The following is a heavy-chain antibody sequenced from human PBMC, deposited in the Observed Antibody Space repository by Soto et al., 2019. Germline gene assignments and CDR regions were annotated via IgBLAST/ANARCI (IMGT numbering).Heavy chain of an antibody. Sequence: GESVKISCXGSGYSFTSSWISWVRQMPGKGLEWMGRIDPSDSYTNYSPSFQGHVTISADKSISTAYLQWSSLKASDTAMYYCARQSPGIAAPGYWGQGTLVTVSS. CDR1: GYSFTSSW. J-gene: IGHJ4*02. D-gene: IGHD6-6*01. V-gene: IGHV5-10-1*01. CDR3: ARQSPGIAAPGY. CDR2: IDPSDSYT.